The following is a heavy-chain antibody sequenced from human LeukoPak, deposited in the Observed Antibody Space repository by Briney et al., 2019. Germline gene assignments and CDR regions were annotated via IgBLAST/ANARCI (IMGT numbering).Heavy chain of an antibody. CDR3: ARDAFLSGSLSPVDY. CDR2: INPSGGST. Sequence: APVKVSCKASGYTFTNYFMHWVRQAPGQGLEWMGIINPSGGSTSYAQKFQGRVTMTRDTSTSTAYMELSSLRSEDTAVYYCARDAFLSGSLSPVDYWGQGSLVTVSS. CDR1: GYTFTNYF. J-gene: IGHJ4*02. V-gene: IGHV1-46*01. D-gene: IGHD5-12*01.